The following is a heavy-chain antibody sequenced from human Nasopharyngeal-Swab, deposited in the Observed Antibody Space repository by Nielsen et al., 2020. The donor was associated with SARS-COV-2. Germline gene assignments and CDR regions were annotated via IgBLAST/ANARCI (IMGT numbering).Heavy chain of an antibody. D-gene: IGHD4-11*01. CDR3: AKSRSFGRTWTTVTTTSGRGYFDS. Sequence: SETLSLTCTVSGGSVSSGSYYWSWIRQPPGKGLEWIGYIYYSGSTNYNPSLKSRVTISVDTSKNQFSLKLSSVTAADTAVYYCAKSRSFGRTWTTVTTTSGRGYFDSWGQGTLVTVSS. J-gene: IGHJ4*02. CDR1: GGSVSSGSYY. CDR2: IYYSGST. V-gene: IGHV4-61*01.